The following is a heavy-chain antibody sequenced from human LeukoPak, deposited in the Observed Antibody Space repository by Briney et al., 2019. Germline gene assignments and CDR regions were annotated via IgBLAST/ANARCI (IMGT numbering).Heavy chain of an antibody. J-gene: IGHJ4*02. CDR1: GFTFSSYA. V-gene: IGHV3-23*01. D-gene: IGHD3-3*01. CDR3: AKNNDFWSGYSLDY. CDR2: ISGRGGST. Sequence: GGSLRLSCAASGFTFSSYAMSWVRQAPGEGLGWVSAISGRGGSTNYADSVKGRFTISRANSKNTLYLQMNSLRAEDTAVYYCAKNNDFWSGYSLDYWGQGTLVTVSS.